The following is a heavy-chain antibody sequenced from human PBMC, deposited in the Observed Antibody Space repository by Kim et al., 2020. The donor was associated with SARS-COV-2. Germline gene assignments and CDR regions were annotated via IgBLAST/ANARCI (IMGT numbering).Heavy chain of an antibody. D-gene: IGHD3-3*01. J-gene: IGHJ6*02. V-gene: IGHV3-9*01. Sequence: GYADSAKGRFTISRDNAKNSLYLQMTSLSAEDTALYYCAKGHITILEGMDVWGQGTTVTVSS. CDR3: AKGHITILEGMDV.